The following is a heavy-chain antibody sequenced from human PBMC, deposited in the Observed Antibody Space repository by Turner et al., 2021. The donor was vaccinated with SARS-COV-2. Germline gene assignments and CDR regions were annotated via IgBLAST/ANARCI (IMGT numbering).Heavy chain of an antibody. CDR1: GLTFNNAW. CDR2: IKSKTDGGTT. J-gene: IGHJ4*02. Sequence: EVQLVESGGSLVKRGGSPTTSCAVSGLTFNNAWMNWGRQAPGKGLEWVGRIKSKTDGGTTDYAAPVKDRFTISRDDSKNTMYLQMSSLKTEDTALYYCTTRSGSFDYWGQGTLVTVSS. V-gene: IGHV3-15*01. D-gene: IGHD1-26*01. CDR3: TTRSGSFDY.